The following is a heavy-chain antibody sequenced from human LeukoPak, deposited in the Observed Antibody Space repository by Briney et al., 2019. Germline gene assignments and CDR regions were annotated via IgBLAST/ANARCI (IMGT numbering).Heavy chain of an antibody. V-gene: IGHV4-34*01. D-gene: IGHD2-15*01. CDR1: GGSFSGYY. J-gene: IGHJ4*02. CDR3: ARVRRYCSGGSCYYFDY. CDR2: INHSGST. Sequence: PSETLSLTCAVYGGSFSGYYWSWLRQPPGKGLEWIGEINHSGSTNYNPSLKSRVTISVDTSKNQFSLKLSSVTAADTAVYYCARVRRYCSGGSCYYFDYWGQGTLVTVSS.